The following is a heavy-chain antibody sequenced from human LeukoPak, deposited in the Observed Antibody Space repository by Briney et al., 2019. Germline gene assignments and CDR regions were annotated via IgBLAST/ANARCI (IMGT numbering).Heavy chain of an antibody. V-gene: IGHV3-30*02. CDR1: GFTFSSYG. CDR2: IRYDGSNK. D-gene: IGHD6-6*01. CDR3: ANGFRAARLPPVDP. J-gene: IGHJ5*02. Sequence: GGSLRLSCAESGFTFSSYGMHWVRQAPGKGLEWVAFIRYDGSNKYYADSVKGRFTISRDNSKNTLYLQMNSLRAEDTAVYYCANGFRAARLPPVDPWGQGTLVTVSS.